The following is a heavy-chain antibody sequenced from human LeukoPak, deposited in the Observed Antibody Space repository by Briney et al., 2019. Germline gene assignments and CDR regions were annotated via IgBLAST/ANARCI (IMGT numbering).Heavy chain of an antibody. D-gene: IGHD3-10*02. CDR1: GGSISSGGYY. CDR3: ARVGYYVD. CDR2: IYHSGST. J-gene: IGHJ4*02. Sequence: SETLSLTCTVSGGSISSGGYYWSWIRQPPGKGLGWIGYIYHSGSTYYNPSLKSRVTISVDRSKNQFSLKLSSVTAADTAVYYCARVGYYVDWGQGTLVTVSS. V-gene: IGHV4-30-2*01.